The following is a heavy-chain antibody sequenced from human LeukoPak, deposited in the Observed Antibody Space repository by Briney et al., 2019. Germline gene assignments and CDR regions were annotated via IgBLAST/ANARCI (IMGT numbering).Heavy chain of an antibody. D-gene: IGHD6-19*01. CDR3: AKGKQWLSRTTAFDI. Sequence: GGSLRLSCAASGFTFSSYGMHWVRQAPGKGLEWVAVIWYDGSNKYYADSVKGRFTISRDNSKNTLYLQMNSLRAEDTAVYYCAKGKQWLSRTTAFDIWGQGTMVTVSS. V-gene: IGHV3-33*06. CDR2: IWYDGSNK. J-gene: IGHJ3*02. CDR1: GFTFSSYG.